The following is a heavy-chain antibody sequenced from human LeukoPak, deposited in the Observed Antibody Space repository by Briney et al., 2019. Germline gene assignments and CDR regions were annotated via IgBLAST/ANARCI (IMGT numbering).Heavy chain of an antibody. CDR1: GGSISSGGYY. CDR3: ARDRGDDTKDAFDI. CDR2: IYYSGST. Sequence: PSETLSLTCTVSGGSISSGGYYWSWIRQHPGKGLEWIGYIYYSGSTYYNPSLKSRVTISVDTSKNQFSLKLSSVTAADTAVYYCARDRGDDTKDAFDIWGQGTMVTVPS. J-gene: IGHJ3*02. D-gene: IGHD3-22*01. V-gene: IGHV4-31*03.